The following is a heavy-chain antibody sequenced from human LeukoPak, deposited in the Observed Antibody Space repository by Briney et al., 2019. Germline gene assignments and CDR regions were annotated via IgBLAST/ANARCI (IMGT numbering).Heavy chain of an antibody. CDR1: GFTFGSYE. CDR3: ARDFPRSGR. J-gene: IGHJ4*02. CDR2: ISSSGSTI. Sequence: PGGSLRLSCAASGFTFGSYEMNWVRQAPGKGLEWVSYISSSGSTIYYADSVKGRFTISRDNAKNSLYLQMNSLRAEDTAVYYCARDFPRSGRWGQGTLVTVSS. V-gene: IGHV3-48*03.